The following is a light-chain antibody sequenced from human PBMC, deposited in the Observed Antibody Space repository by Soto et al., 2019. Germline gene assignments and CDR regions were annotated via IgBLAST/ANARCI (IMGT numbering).Light chain of an antibody. V-gene: IGKV3-11*01. CDR1: QSISSF. J-gene: IGKJ4*01. CDR3: QQRSTWPLT. Sequence: EIVVTQSPATLSLSPGERATLSCRASQSISSFLAWYQQKPGQPPRLLIYDASNRATGIPARFSGSGSGTDFTLTISSLEPEDFAVYYCQQRSTWPLTFGGGTKVEIK. CDR2: DAS.